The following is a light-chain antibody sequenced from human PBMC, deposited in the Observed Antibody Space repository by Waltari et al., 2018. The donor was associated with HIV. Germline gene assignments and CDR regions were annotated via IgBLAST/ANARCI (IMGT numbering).Light chain of an antibody. Sequence: QSGLTQPASVSGSPGQSITISCTGTSSDSGGFKSVSWYQQSPGKAPKLIIYDVSYRPSGVSNRFSGSKSGNTASLTISGLQAEDEADYYCGSSMTNVNMDVFGGGTKLTVL. J-gene: IGLJ2*01. CDR2: DVS. CDR1: SSDSGGFKS. V-gene: IGLV2-14*03. CDR3: GSSMTNVNMDV.